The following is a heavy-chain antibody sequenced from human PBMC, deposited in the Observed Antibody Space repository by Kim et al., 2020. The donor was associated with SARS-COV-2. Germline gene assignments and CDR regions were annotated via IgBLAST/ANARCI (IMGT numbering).Heavy chain of an antibody. D-gene: IGHD2-21*02. V-gene: IGHV3-23*01. Sequence: GGSLRLSCAASGFSFSNYAMSWVRQTQAPGKGLEWLSAITPSGDRTFYTDSVKGRFTFSRDNSKNTLHLQMNSLRAEDTAVYYCARQKGDGEKTFDYWGQGTLVTVSS. CDR3: ARQKGDGEKTFDY. CDR2: ITPSGDRT. CDR1: GFSFSNYA. J-gene: IGHJ4*02.